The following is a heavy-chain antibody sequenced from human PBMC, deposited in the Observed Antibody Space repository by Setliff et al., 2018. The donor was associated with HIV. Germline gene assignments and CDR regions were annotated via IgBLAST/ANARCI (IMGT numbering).Heavy chain of an antibody. CDR2: VYFLGNT. D-gene: IGHD3-22*01. CDR1: GASILSSGGFF. Sequence: ETLSLTCTVSGASILSSGGFFWGWIRQPPGRGLEWLGTVYFLGNTYLNPSLKSRVAVSVDTSKNHFSLRLTSVTAADTAVYYCARAPANYHDSSGFYFGGDYYFDFWGQGTLVTVSS. CDR3: ARAPANYHDSSGFYFGGDYYFDF. V-gene: IGHV4-39*02. J-gene: IGHJ4*02.